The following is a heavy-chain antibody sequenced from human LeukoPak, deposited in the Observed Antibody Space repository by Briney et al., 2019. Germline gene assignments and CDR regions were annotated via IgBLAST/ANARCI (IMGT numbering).Heavy chain of an antibody. V-gene: IGHV4-59*01. CDR1: GGSISYYY. CDR2: ISHSGST. Sequence: SETLSLTCTVSGGSISYYYWSWIRQPPGRGLEWIGYISHSGSTDYNPSLKSRVTISEDTSKDQFSLKVRSVTAADTALYYCARGDYYAGGGRNWFDPWSQGTLVTVSS. D-gene: IGHD3-16*01. J-gene: IGHJ5*02. CDR3: ARGDYYAGGGRNWFDP.